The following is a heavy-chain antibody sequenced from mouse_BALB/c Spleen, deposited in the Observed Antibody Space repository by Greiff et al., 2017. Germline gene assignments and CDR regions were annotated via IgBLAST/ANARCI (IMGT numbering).Heavy chain of an antibody. Sequence: EVKLVESGGGLVQPGGSMKLSCVASGFTFSNYWMNWVRQSPEKGLEWVAEIRLKSNNYATHYAESVKGRFTISRDDSKSSVYLQMNNLRAEDTGIYYCTRRDDGYYNYWGQGTTLTVTS. V-gene: IGHV6-6*02. CDR1: GFTFSNYW. CDR3: TRRDDGYYNY. J-gene: IGHJ2*01. CDR2: IRLKSNNYAT. D-gene: IGHD2-3*01.